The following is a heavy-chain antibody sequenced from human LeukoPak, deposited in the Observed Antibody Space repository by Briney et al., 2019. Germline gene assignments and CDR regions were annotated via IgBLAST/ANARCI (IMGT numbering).Heavy chain of an antibody. CDR1: GGTFSSYA. CDR2: IIPIFGTA. V-gene: IGHV1-69*05. D-gene: IGHD2-2*02. CDR3: ASCISCYMYYFDY. Sequence: SVKVSCKASGGTFSSYAISWVRQAPGQGLEWMGGIIPIFGTANYGQKFQGRVTITTDESTSTAYMELSSLRSEDTAVYYCASCISCYMYYFDYWGQGTLVTVSS. J-gene: IGHJ4*02.